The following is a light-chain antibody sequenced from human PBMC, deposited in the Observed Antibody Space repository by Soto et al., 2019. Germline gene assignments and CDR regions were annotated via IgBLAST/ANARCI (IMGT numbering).Light chain of an antibody. J-gene: IGKJ1*01. CDR1: QSVSSD. Sequence: EKVMTQSPATLSVSPGERATLSCRASQSVSSDLAWYQQKPGQAPRLLIYDASNRATGVPGRFSGSGSGTDFTLTISSLEPEDFAVYYCQQYGRTFGQGTKVDIK. CDR3: QQYGRT. CDR2: DAS. V-gene: IGKV3D-15*01.